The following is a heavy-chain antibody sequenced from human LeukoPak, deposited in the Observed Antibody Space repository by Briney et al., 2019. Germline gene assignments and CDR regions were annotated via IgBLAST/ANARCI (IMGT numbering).Heavy chain of an antibody. V-gene: IGHV3-23*01. J-gene: IGHJ6*03. Sequence: GGSLRLSCAASGFTFSSYAMSWVRQAPGKGLEWVSAISGSGGSTYYADSVKGRFTISRDNSKNTLYLQMNSLRAEDTAVYYCAKTAVKITIILSLFYYYYYMDVWGKGTTVTVSS. D-gene: IGHD3-10*01. CDR2: ISGSGGST. CDR1: GFTFSSYA. CDR3: AKTAVKITIILSLFYYYYYMDV.